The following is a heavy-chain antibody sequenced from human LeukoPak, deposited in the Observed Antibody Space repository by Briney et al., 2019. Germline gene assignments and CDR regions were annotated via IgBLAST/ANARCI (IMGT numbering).Heavy chain of an antibody. CDR2: ISGSGGST. CDR1: GFTFSSYA. CDR3: AKVGHYDFGSGYEN. D-gene: IGHD3-3*01. V-gene: IGHV3-23*01. J-gene: IGHJ4*02. Sequence: GGSLRLSCAASGFTFSSYAMSWVRQAPGKGLEWVSSISGSGGSTYYADSVKGRVTISRENSKNRRYLQLSSVRAEERAGYYCAKVGHYDFGSGYENWGEGALGTVSS.